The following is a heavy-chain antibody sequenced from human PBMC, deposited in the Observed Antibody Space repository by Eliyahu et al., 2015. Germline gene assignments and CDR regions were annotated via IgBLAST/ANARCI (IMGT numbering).Heavy chain of an antibody. CDR3: ARDGNILTGYGLN. Sequence: QVQLVESGGGVVQPGXSXRLXCAASGFTFSSYGMHWVRQAPGKGLEWVAVIWYDGSNKYYADSVKGRFTISRDNSKNTLYLQMNSLRAEDTAVYYCARDGNILTGYGLNWGQGTLVTVSS. D-gene: IGHD3-9*01. CDR2: IWYDGSNK. J-gene: IGHJ4*02. V-gene: IGHV3-33*01. CDR1: GFTFSSYG.